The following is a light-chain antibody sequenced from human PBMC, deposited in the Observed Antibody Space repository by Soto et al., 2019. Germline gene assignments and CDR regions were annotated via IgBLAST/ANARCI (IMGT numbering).Light chain of an antibody. V-gene: IGLV2-11*01. J-gene: IGLJ1*01. Sequence: QSVLTQPRSVSGSPGQSVTISCTGTSSDVAIYNYISWYQQHPGEAPKLMIHDVSERPSGVPDRFSGSKSGNTASLTSSGLQAEDEADYYCCSYAGSYTFARNVFGTGTQLTV. CDR3: CSYAGSYTFARNV. CDR1: SSDVAIYNY. CDR2: DVS.